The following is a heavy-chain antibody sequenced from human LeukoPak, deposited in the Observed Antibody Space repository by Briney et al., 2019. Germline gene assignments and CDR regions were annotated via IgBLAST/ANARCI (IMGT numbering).Heavy chain of an antibody. J-gene: IGHJ4*02. CDR2: ISSSTSYI. D-gene: IGHD1-26*01. V-gene: IGHV3-21*01. CDR3: ARGIVGTTEATFDY. CDR1: GFSFSLYT. Sequence: PGGSLRLSCAASGFSFSLYTMNWVRQAPGKGLEWVSSISSSTSYIYYADSVKGRFTISRDNAKNSLYLQMNSLRADDTAVYFCARGIVGTTEATFDYWGQGTLVTVSS.